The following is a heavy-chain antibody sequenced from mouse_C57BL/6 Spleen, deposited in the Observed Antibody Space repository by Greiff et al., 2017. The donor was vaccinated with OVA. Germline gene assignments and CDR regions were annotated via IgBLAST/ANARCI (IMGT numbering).Heavy chain of an antibody. V-gene: IGHV1-81*01. CDR1: GYTFTSYG. Sequence: QVQLKEPGAELARPGASVKLSCKASGYTFTSYGISWVKQRTGQGLEWIGEIYPRSGNTYYNEKFKGKATLTADKSSSTAYMELRSLTSEDSAVYFCAPRNSSGYGYWGQGTTLTVSS. CDR2: IYPRSGNT. J-gene: IGHJ2*01. D-gene: IGHD3-2*02. CDR3: APRNSSGYGY.